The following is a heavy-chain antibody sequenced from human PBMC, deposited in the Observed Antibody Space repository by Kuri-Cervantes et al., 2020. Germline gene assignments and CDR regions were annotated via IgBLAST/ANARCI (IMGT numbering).Heavy chain of an antibody. CDR1: GFTFSYYW. CDR3: ARGVAVADKHFDY. CDR2: INSDVSST. V-gene: IGHV3-74*01. J-gene: IGHJ4*02. Sequence: GGSLRLSCAASGFTFSYYWMHWVRQAPGKGLVWVSRINSDVSSTSYADFVKGRFTISRDNAKNSLYLQMNSLRAEDTAVYYCARGVAVADKHFDYWGQGTLVTVSS. D-gene: IGHD6-13*01.